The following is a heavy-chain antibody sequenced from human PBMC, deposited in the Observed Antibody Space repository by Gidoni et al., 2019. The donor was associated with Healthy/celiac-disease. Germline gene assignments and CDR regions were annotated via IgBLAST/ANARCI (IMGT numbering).Heavy chain of an antibody. D-gene: IGHD3-10*01. Sequence: QVQLQESGPGLVKPSETLSLTCTVSGGSIRCYYWSWIRQPAGKGLEWIGRIYTSGSTNYNPSLKSRVTMSVDTSKNQFSLKLSSVTAADTAVYYCARAGYYGSGSYDYYYYMDVWGKGTTVTVSS. CDR1: GGSIRCYY. V-gene: IGHV4-4*07. CDR2: IYTSGST. CDR3: ARAGYYGSGSYDYYYYMDV. J-gene: IGHJ6*03.